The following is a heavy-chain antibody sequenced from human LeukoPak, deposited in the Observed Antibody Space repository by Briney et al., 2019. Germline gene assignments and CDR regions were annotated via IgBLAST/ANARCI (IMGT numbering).Heavy chain of an antibody. V-gene: IGHV1-24*01. CDR1: GYTLTELS. J-gene: IGHJ4*02. Sequence: ASVKVSCKVSGYTLTELSMHWVRQAPGKGLEWMGGFGPEDGETIYAQKFQGRVTMTEDTSTDTAYMELSSLRSEDTAVYYCATTRAPWGMNDYWGQGTLVTVSS. D-gene: IGHD7-27*01. CDR3: ATTRAPWGMNDY. CDR2: FGPEDGET.